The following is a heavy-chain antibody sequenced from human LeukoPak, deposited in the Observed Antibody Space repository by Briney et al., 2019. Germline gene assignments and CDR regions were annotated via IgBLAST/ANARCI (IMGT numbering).Heavy chain of an antibody. CDR2: ISGGGGST. CDR3: AKEITAAGTRGLDY. J-gene: IGHJ4*02. D-gene: IGHD6-13*01. V-gene: IGHV3-23*01. CDR1: GFTVSSNY. Sequence: PGGSLRLSCAASGFTVSSNYMSWVRQAPGKGLEWVSAISGGGGSTYYADSVKGRFTISRDNSRNTLYVQMNSLRAEDTAVYYCAKEITAAGTRGLDYWGQGTLVTVSS.